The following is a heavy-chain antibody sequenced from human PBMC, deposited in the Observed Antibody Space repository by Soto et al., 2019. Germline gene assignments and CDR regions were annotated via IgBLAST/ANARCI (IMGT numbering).Heavy chain of an antibody. CDR3: AKEEVFKIFGPNYYYYMDV. CDR1: GFTFSSYG. J-gene: IGHJ6*03. Sequence: GGSLRLSCAASGFTFSSYGMHWVRQAPGKGLEWVAVISYDGSNKYYADSVKGRFTISRDNSKNTLYLQMNSLRAEDTAVYYCAKEEVFKIFGPNYYYYMDVWGKGTTVTVSS. D-gene: IGHD3-3*01. V-gene: IGHV3-30*18. CDR2: ISYDGSNK.